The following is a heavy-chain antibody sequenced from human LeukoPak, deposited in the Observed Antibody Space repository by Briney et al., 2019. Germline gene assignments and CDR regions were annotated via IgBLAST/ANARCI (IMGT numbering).Heavy chain of an antibody. CDR3: ARAYGFTDY. V-gene: IGHV3-23*01. CDR1: GFTFISYV. CDR2: ISGSGGNT. J-gene: IGHJ4*02. D-gene: IGHD3-10*01. Sequence: GGSLRLSCAASGFTFISYVMTWVRQAPGKGLEWVSAISGSGGNTDYADSVKGRITISRDNSKHTLYLQMNSLRAEDTAVYYCARAYGFTDYWGQGTLVTVSS.